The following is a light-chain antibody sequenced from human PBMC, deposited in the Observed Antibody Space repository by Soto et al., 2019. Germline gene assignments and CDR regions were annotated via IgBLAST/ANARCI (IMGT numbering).Light chain of an antibody. V-gene: IGKV3-20*01. CDR1: QSVSRSY. Sequence: EIVLTQSPGTVSLSPGDRATLSCRASQSVSRSYLGWYQQKPGRAPRLLMYGASIRAAGVPDRFSGSGSGTEFTLTIRGLEPEDFTVYYCRHYETFGQGTRLEIK. CDR3: RHYET. J-gene: IGKJ5*01. CDR2: GAS.